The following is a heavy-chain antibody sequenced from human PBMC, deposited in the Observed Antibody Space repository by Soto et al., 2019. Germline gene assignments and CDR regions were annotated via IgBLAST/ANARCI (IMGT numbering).Heavy chain of an antibody. CDR1: GGSISSYY. CDR2: IYYSGST. D-gene: IGHD3-3*01. CDR3: ARNIGIFGVVTHFAY. J-gene: IGHJ4*02. V-gene: IGHV4-59*01. Sequence: SETLSLTCTVSGGSISSYYWSWIRQPPGKGLEWIGYIYYSGSTNYNPSLKSRVTISVDTSKNQFSLKLSSVTAADTAVYYCARNIGIFGVVTHFAYWGQGTLVTVSS.